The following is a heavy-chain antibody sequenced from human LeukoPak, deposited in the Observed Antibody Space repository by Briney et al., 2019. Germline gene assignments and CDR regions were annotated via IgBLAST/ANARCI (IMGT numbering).Heavy chain of an antibody. CDR2: IYTSGST. D-gene: IGHD3-22*01. CDR1: GGSISSSSYY. CDR3: ARHGYPAPNKNSEYAFDI. V-gene: IGHV4-61*05. Sequence: SETLSLTCTVSGGSISSSSYYWGWIRQPPGKGLEWIGYIYTSGSTNYNPSLKSRVTISVDTSKNQFSLKLSSVTAADTAVYYCARHGYPAPNKNSEYAFDIWGQGTMVTVSS. J-gene: IGHJ3*02.